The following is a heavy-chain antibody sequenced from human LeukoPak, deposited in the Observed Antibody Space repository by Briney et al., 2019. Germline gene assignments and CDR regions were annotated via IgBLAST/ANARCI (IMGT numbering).Heavy chain of an antibody. V-gene: IGHV4-61*02. J-gene: IGHJ6*02. Sequence: SQTLSLTCTVSGGSISSGSYYWSWIRQPAGKGLEWIGRIYTSGSTNYNPSLKSRVTISVDTSKNQFSLKLSSVTAADTAVYYCARDRITIFGVVIIDHYGMDDWGQGTTVTVSS. CDR1: GGSISSGSYY. CDR3: ARDRITIFGVVIIDHYGMDD. CDR2: IYTSGST. D-gene: IGHD3-3*01.